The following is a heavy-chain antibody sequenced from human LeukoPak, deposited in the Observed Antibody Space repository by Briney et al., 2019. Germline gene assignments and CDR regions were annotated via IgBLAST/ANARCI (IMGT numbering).Heavy chain of an antibody. D-gene: IGHD5-18*01. CDR2: IIPIFGTA. J-gene: IGHJ5*02. Sequence: ASVKVSCKASGGTFSSYAISWVRQAPGQGLEWMGGIIPIFGTANYAQKFQGRVTITADESTSIAYMELSSLRSEDTAVYHCARRTRDSYGYDWFDPWGQGTLVTVSS. CDR3: ARRTRDSYGYDWFDP. CDR1: GGTFSSYA. V-gene: IGHV1-69*13.